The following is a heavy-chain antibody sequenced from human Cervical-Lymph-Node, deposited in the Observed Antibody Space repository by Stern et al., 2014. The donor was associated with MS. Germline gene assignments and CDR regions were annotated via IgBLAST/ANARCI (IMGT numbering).Heavy chain of an antibody. V-gene: IGHV3-21*01. CDR1: GFTFSSYS. CDR3: ASILGGYSYGTSNY. CDR2: ISSSSSYI. D-gene: IGHD5-18*01. J-gene: IGHJ4*02. Sequence: EVQLVESGGGLVKPGGSLRLSCAASGFTFSSYSMNWVRQAPGKGLEWVSSISSSSSYIYYADSVKGRFTISRDNAKNSLYLQMNSLRAEDTAVYYCASILGGYSYGTSNYWGQGTLVTVSS.